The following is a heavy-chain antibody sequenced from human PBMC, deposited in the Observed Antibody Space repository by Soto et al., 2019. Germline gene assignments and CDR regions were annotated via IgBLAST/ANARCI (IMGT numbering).Heavy chain of an antibody. V-gene: IGHV2-5*02. CDR2: IYWDDDK. J-gene: IGHJ6*02. CDR1: GFSLSTIGVG. D-gene: IGHD2-21*02. CDR3: VHSRCGGDCLQSYSSHSYYGLDV. Sequence: QITLKESGPTLVKPTQTLTLTCTFSGFSLSTIGVGVGWIRQPPGKALEWLALIYWDDDKRYSPSLKSRLTVTXDXSXNXXVLTMTNMDPVDTATYYCVHSRCGGDCLQSYSSHSYYGLDVWGQGTTVTVSS.